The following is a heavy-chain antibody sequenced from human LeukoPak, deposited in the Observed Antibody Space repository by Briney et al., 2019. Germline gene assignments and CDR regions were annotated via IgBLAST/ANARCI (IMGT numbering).Heavy chain of an antibody. Sequence: SETLSLTCAVSGGSITGNTYYWGWLRQPPGKGLEWIGTIYYSGSTYYRPSLKSRVTISMDRSKNQISLKMASVTAADTAIFYCARRRYDSSTFNFDSWGPGTLVTVSS. D-gene: IGHD3-22*01. J-gene: IGHJ4*02. CDR2: IYYSGST. V-gene: IGHV4-39*01. CDR3: ARRRYDSSTFNFDS. CDR1: GGSITGNTYY.